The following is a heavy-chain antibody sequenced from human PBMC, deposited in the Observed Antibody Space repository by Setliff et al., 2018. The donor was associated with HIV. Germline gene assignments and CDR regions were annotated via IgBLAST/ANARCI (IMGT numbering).Heavy chain of an antibody. CDR2: MNPNSGNT. Sequence: ASVKVSCKASGCTFTSYDINWVRQATGQGPEWMGWMNPNSGNTGYAQKLQGRVTMTRNTSISTAYMELSSLRSEDTAVYYCARGGYYYGSGKGNWFDPWGQGTLVTVSS. J-gene: IGHJ5*02. D-gene: IGHD3-10*01. V-gene: IGHV1-8*02. CDR1: GCTFTSYD. CDR3: ARGGYYYGSGKGNWFDP.